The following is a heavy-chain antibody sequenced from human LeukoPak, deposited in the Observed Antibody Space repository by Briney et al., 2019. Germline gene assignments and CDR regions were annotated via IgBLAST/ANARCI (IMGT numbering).Heavy chain of an antibody. D-gene: IGHD1-26*01. V-gene: IGHV3-30-3*01. CDR2: ISYDGSYK. J-gene: IGHJ4*02. Sequence: GGSLRLSCAASGFTFSSYTMHWVRQAPGKGLEWVAVISYDGSYKYYTDSVKGRFTISRDNAKNSLYLQMNSLRAEDTAVYYCARDPWELQAYWGQGTLVTVSS. CDR1: GFTFSSYT. CDR3: ARDPWELQAY.